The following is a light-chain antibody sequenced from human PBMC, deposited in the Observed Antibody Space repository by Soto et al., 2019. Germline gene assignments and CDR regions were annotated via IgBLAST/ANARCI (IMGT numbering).Light chain of an antibody. CDR3: SSWDESLDGPV. V-gene: IGLV1-44*01. Sequence: QLVLTQPPSASATPGQTVTISCSGRYSNIGSNFVSWYQRLPGTAPKLLIYSINQRPSGVPDRFSGSKSGTSASLTISGLQSEDEDDYFCSSWDESLDGPVFGGGTKLTVL. J-gene: IGLJ3*02. CDR1: YSNIGSNF. CDR2: SIN.